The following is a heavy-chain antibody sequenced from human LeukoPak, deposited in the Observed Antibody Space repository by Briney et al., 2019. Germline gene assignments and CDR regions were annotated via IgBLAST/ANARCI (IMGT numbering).Heavy chain of an antibody. D-gene: IGHD2-15*01. CDR1: GFTFNSYR. Sequence: GGPLRLFCAASGFTFNSYRMHWLRQAPGKGLVWVSRINSDGSSTSYADSVKGRFTISRDNAKNTLYLQMNSLRAEDTAVYYCARVREYCSGGSCRYYYYYYMDVWGKGTTVTISS. J-gene: IGHJ6*03. CDR3: ARVREYCSGGSCRYYYYYYMDV. CDR2: INSDGSST. V-gene: IGHV3-74*01.